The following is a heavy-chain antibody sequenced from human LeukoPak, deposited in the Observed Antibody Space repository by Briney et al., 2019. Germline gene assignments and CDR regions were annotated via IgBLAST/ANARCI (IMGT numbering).Heavy chain of an antibody. CDR1: GGTFSSYA. J-gene: IGHJ4*02. CDR3: ARATAYYYDSSGYYYFDY. D-gene: IGHD3-22*01. Sequence: ASVKVSCKASGGTFSSYAISWVRQAPGQGLEWMGRIIPILGIANYAQKFQGRVTITADKSTSTAYMELSSLRSEDTAVYHCARATAYYYDSSGYYYFDYWGQGTLVTVSS. V-gene: IGHV1-69*04. CDR2: IIPILGIA.